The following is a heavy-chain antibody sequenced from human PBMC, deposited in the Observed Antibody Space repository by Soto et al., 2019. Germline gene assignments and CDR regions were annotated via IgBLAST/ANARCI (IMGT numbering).Heavy chain of an antibody. CDR1: GFTFGNFV. J-gene: IGHJ6*02. V-gene: IGHV3-23*01. CDR2: ITETGADT. CDR3: TKASSDRNHMEV. Sequence: GGSLRLSCAASGFTFGNFVMRWVRQTPGKGLEWVSTITETGADTYYTDSVKGRFTISRDNSKNTLYLQMTTLRAEDTALYYCTKASSDRNHMEVWGPGTTVTVS.